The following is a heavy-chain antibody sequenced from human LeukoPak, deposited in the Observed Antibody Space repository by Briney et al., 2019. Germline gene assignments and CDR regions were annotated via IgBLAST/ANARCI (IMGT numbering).Heavy chain of an antibody. CDR3: ARDELLWFGELPYYFDY. Sequence: ASVKVSCKASGYTFTGYYMHWVRQAPGQGLEWMGWINPNSGDTNYAQKLQGRVTMTTDTSTSTAYMELRSLRSDDTAVYYCARDELLWFGELPYYFDYWGQGTLVTVSS. CDR2: INPNSGDT. J-gene: IGHJ4*02. D-gene: IGHD3-10*01. V-gene: IGHV1-2*02. CDR1: GYTFTGYY.